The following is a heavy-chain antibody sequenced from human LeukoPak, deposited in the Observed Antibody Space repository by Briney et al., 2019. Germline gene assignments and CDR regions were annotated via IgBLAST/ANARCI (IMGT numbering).Heavy chain of an antibody. D-gene: IGHD4-11*01. V-gene: IGHV3-74*01. CDR2: INSDGSST. Sequence: PGGSLRLSCAASGFTFSSYWMHWVRQAPGKGLVWVSRINSDGSSTSYADSVKGRFTISRDNAKNTLYLQMNSLGAEDTAVYYCARDSADSNGLYWGQGTLVTVSS. CDR3: ARDSADSNGLY. J-gene: IGHJ4*02. CDR1: GFTFSSYW.